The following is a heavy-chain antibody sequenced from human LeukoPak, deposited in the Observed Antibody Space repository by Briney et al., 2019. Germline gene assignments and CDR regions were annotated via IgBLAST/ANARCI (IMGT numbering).Heavy chain of an antibody. CDR3: ARGVGSGYTDY. CDR2: IYHSGAA. CDR1: GYSISSGYY. V-gene: IGHV4-38-2*02. Sequence: SETLSLTCTVSGYSISSGYYWGWIRQPPGKGLEWIGSIYHSGAAYHNPSLKSRLALSVDTSNNQFSLRLRSVTAADTAVYYCARGVGSGYTDYWGQGALVTVSS. D-gene: IGHD3-22*01. J-gene: IGHJ4*02.